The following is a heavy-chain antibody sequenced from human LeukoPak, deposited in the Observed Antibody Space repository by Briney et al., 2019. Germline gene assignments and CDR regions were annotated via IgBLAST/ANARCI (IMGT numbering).Heavy chain of an antibody. V-gene: IGHV3-30*04. D-gene: IGHD5-12*01. CDR2: ISYDGRNE. CDR3: ARDRSSYEYYFDS. CDR1: GFTFNNYA. J-gene: IGHJ4*02. Sequence: PGRSLRLSCAASGFTFNNYAMHWVRQAPGKGLEWVAVISYDGRNEYYADSEKGRFTISRDNSKNTLYLQMHSLRAEDTAVYYCARDRSSYEYYFDSWGQGTLVTVSS.